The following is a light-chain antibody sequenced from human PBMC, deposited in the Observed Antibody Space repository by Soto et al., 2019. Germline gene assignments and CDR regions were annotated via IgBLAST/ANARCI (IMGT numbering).Light chain of an antibody. Sequence: EIVVTQSPGTLSLSPGERATLSCRASQSVSRLAWYQQKPGQAPRLLISGASSRATGIPDRFSGSGSGTDFTLTISRLEPEDFALYYCQKCAISPYTFGQGTNLEIK. J-gene: IGKJ2*01. CDR1: QSVSR. CDR3: QKCAISPYT. V-gene: IGKV3-20*01. CDR2: GAS.